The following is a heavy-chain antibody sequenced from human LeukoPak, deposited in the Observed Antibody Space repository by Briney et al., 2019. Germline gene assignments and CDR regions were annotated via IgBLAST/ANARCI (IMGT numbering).Heavy chain of an antibody. CDR3: AKMRSSGWYYFDY. Sequence: PGGSLRLSCAASGFTVSSYAMSWVRQAPGKGLEWVSGISGSGGSTNYADSVKGRFTISRDNSKNTLYLQINNLRAEDTAVYYCAKMRSSGWYYFDYWGQGTLVTVSS. V-gene: IGHV3-23*01. D-gene: IGHD6-19*01. J-gene: IGHJ4*02. CDR1: GFTVSSYA. CDR2: ISGSGGST.